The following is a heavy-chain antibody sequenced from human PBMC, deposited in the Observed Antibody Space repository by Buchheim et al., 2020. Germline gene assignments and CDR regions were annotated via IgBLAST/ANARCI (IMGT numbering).Heavy chain of an antibody. Sequence: VQLVESGGGLVKPGGSLRLSCAASGFTFSNAWMSWVRQAPGKGLEWVAVIWYNGSNKYYADSVKGRFTISRDNSKNTLYLQMNSLRAEDTAVYYCARDLYGGNSVSGLLDYWGQGTL. D-gene: IGHD4-23*01. J-gene: IGHJ4*02. V-gene: IGHV3-33*08. CDR2: IWYNGSNK. CDR1: GFTFSNAW. CDR3: ARDLYGGNSVSGLLDY.